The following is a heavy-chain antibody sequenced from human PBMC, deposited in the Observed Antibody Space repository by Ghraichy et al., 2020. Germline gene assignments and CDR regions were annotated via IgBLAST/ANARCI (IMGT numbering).Heavy chain of an antibody. J-gene: IGHJ1*01. CDR3: ARDGASVTWAEYFQH. CDR2: IYGDDST. V-gene: IGHV3-53*01. CDR1: GFTVSSTY. D-gene: IGHD3-16*01. Sequence: GGSLRLSCAASGFTVSSTYMSWVRQAPGKGLEWVSTIYGDDSTYYADSVKDRFTISRDSAKNTLYLQMNSLRVEDTALYYCARDGASVTWAEYFQHWGQGTLVTVSS.